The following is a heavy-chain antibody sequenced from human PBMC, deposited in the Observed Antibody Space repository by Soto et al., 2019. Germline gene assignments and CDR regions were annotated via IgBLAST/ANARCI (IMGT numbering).Heavy chain of an antibody. J-gene: IGHJ4*02. CDR3: ARGGMVIIPTATAFDY. V-gene: IGHV4-4*07. CDR1: GGSISPYY. CDR2: IYASGST. Sequence: KTSETLSLTCSVSGGSISPYYWSWIRQPAGKGLEWIGRIYASGSTNYNPSLKSRVTMPVATSKNQFSLKLTSVTAADTATYYCARGGMVIIPTATAFDYWGQGTLVTVSS. D-gene: IGHD1-1*01.